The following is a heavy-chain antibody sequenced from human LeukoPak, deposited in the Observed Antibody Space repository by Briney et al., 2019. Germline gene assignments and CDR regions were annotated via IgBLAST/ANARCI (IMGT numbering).Heavy chain of an antibody. V-gene: IGHV3-53*01. Sequence: GGSLRLSCAASGFTVSDNYMSWVRQAPGKGLEWVSVIYSGGSTYYADSVKGRFTISRDNSKNTLYLQMNSLRAEDTAVYYCARGSRWLQFGFQDYWGQGTLVTVSS. CDR1: GFTVSDNY. CDR2: IYSGGST. J-gene: IGHJ4*02. CDR3: ARGSRWLQFGFQDY. D-gene: IGHD5-24*01.